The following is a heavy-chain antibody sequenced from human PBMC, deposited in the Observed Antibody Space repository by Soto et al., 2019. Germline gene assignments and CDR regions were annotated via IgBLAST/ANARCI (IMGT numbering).Heavy chain of an antibody. D-gene: IGHD3-22*01. Sequence: GGSLRLSCAVSGFIFSDYYMSWIRQAPGKGLEWVSYISSRGDIIYYADSVKGRFTISRDNAKNSLYLQMNSLRAEETAVYYCERDIGYYDSSGYFAYWGKGTLVTV. CDR2: ISSRGDII. CDR3: ERDIGYYDSSGYFAY. CDR1: GFIFSDYY. V-gene: IGHV3-11*01. J-gene: IGHJ4*02.